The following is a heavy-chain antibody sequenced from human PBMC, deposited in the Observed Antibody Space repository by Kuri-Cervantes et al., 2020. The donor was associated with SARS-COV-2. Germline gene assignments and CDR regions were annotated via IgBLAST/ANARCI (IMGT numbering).Heavy chain of an antibody. V-gene: IGHV6-1*01. J-gene: IGHJ4*02. CDR1: GDSVSSNSAA. CDR2: TYYRTKWYN. Sequence: SETLSLTCAISGDSVSSNSAAWNWIRQSPSRGLEWLGRTYYRTKWYNDYAVSVKSRITINPDTSKNQFSLQLNSVTPEDTAVYYCARGFGVPWTLGEVGFDYWGQGTLVTVSS. CDR3: ARGFGVPWTLGEVGFDY. D-gene: IGHD3-16*01.